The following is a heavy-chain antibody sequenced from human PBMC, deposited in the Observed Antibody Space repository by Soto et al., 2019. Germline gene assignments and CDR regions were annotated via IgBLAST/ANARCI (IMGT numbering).Heavy chain of an antibody. Sequence: SETLSLTCTVSGGSMISYYWSWIRQPPGRGLEWIGFIYYAGSTKYNPSLNSRVTISVDTSKNQFSLTVTSVTAADTAVYYCARESAGSGKNNWFDPWGQGTLVTVSS. CDR1: GGSMISYY. V-gene: IGHV4-59*12. J-gene: IGHJ5*02. CDR3: ARESAGSGKNNWFDP. D-gene: IGHD3-10*01. CDR2: IYYAGST.